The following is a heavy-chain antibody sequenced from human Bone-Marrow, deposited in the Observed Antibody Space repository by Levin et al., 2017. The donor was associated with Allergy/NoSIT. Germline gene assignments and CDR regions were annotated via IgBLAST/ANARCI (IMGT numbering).Heavy chain of an antibody. CDR3: YTMIVVVKPVQHYFDY. J-gene: IGHJ4*02. V-gene: IGHV3-23*01. D-gene: IGHD3-22*01. Sequence: AGGSLRLSCVTSGFTFSSYAMSWVRQAPGKGLEWVSGISGSGGSTYYADSVKGRFTISRHNSKNTLYLQMNSLRAEDTAIYYCYTMIVVVKPVQHYFDYWGQGTLVTVSS. CDR1: GFTFSSYA. CDR2: ISGSGGST.